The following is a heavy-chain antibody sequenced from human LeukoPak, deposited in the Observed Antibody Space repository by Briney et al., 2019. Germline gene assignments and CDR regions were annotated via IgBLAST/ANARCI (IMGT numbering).Heavy chain of an antibody. D-gene: IGHD1-7*01. CDR3: ARDPPEDEWNSLDS. Sequence: SETLSLTCTVSGXSVNGYYWNWIRQAPGKGLEWIGFIHYSGLTVYSPSLQSRVSMSVDTSRNQLSLDLSSVTAADTALYYCARDPPEDEWNSLDSWGQGILVTVSS. J-gene: IGHJ4*02. V-gene: IGHV4-59*02. CDR1: GXSVNGYY. CDR2: IHYSGLT.